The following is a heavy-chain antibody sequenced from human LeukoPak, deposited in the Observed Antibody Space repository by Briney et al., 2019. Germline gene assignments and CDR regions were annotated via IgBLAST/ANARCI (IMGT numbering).Heavy chain of an antibody. D-gene: IGHD3-9*01. CDR2: FDPEDGET. J-gene: IGHJ3*02. V-gene: IGHV1-24*01. CDR1: GYTLTELS. Sequence: ASVKVSCKASGYTLTELSMHWVRQAPGKGLEWMGGFDPEDGETIYAQKFQGRVTMTEDTSTDTAYMELSSLRSEDTAVYYCATACITIFCTTGYYSGEYDAFDIWGQGTMVTVSS. CDR3: ATACITIFCTTGYYSGEYDAFDI.